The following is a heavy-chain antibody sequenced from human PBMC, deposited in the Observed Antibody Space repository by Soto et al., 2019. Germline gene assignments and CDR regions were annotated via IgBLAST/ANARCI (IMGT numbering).Heavy chain of an antibody. Sequence: EVQLLQSGGHLVRPGGSLRLSCVASGFTFSDYVMTWVRQAPEKGLEWVSTISVGGGSAYYADSVKGRFAISRDNSKNTLYLQLNSLRAEDTAVYYCVKDRAQQLILGLGLDPWGQGTLVTVSS. D-gene: IGHD6-13*01. J-gene: IGHJ5*02. V-gene: IGHV3-23*01. CDR2: ISVGGGSA. CDR3: VKDRAQQLILGLGLDP. CDR1: GFTFSDYV.